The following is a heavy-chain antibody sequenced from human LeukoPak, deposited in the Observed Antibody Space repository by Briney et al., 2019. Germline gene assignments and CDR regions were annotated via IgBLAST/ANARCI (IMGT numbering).Heavy chain of an antibody. CDR2: IIPIFGTA. CDR1: GGTFSRYV. J-gene: IGHJ4*02. D-gene: IGHD5-18*01. V-gene: IGHV1-69*06. CDR3: ATQSGDSYGFLDY. Sequence: SVKVSCKASGGTFSRYVISWVRQPAGQGLEWMGGIIPIFGTANYAQMSQGRVTITADKSTSTAHMELSSLRSEDTAVYYCATQSGDSYGFLDYWGQGTLVAVSS.